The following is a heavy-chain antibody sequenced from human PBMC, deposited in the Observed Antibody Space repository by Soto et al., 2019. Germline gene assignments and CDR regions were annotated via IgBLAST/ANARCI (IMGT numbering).Heavy chain of an antibody. CDR3: AKYYGSGVRYYFDY. J-gene: IGHJ4*02. Sequence: QVQLQESGPGLVKPSGTLSLTCAVSGASVSSTNWWSWVRQPPGKGLEWIGEIHHSGSTNYNPSLNIQVPIAVDKSKNQFSLKLSSVTAADTAVYYCAKYYGSGVRYYFDYWGQGILVTVSS. D-gene: IGHD3-10*01. CDR2: IHHSGST. V-gene: IGHV4-4*02. CDR1: GASVSSTNW.